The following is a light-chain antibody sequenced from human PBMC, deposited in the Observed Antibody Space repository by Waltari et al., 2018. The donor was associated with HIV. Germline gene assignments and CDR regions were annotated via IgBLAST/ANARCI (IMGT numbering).Light chain of an antibody. CDR1: SLRSYY. J-gene: IGLJ2*01. V-gene: IGLV3-19*01. CDR3: NSRDSSGLHVV. CDR2: GKN. Sequence: SSELTQDPAVSVALGQTVRITCPGDSLRSYYASWYQQKPGQAPLLVMFGKNTRPSGIPDRLSGSSSGNTASLTITGAQAEDEADYYCNSRDSSGLHVVFGGGTKLTVL.